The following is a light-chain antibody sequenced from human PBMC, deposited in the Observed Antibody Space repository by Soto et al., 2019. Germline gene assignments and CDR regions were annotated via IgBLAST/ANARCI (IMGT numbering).Light chain of an antibody. CDR2: GAS. CDR3: QKYGSAPYA. V-gene: IGKV3-20*01. Sequence: EIELTQSPGTLSSSPGERATLSCRASQSVSSSYVAWYQQKPGQAPRLLIYGASSKPSGIPDRFSGSGYGTDFTLTISRLQPEDFAMYYCQKYGSAPYAFGQGTKLEIK. J-gene: IGKJ2*01. CDR1: QSVSSSY.